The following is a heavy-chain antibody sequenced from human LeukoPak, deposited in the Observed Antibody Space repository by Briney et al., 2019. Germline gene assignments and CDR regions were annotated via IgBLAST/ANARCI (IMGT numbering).Heavy chain of an antibody. Sequence: GGSLRLSCVASGFTSSSYSMNWVRQAPGKGLEWVSYITRSSSAKFYADSVKGRFTISRENAKNSLYLQMNSLRAEDTAVYYCARAHCSGGSCYSFLYYYYGMDVWGQGTTVTVSS. D-gene: IGHD2-15*01. CDR1: GFTSSSYS. V-gene: IGHV3-48*01. J-gene: IGHJ6*02. CDR3: ARAHCSGGSCYSFLYYYYGMDV. CDR2: ITRSSSAK.